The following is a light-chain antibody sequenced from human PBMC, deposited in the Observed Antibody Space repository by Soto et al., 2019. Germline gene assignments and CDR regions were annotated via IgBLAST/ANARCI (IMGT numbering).Light chain of an antibody. CDR2: SAS. J-gene: IGKJ1*01. Sequence: EIVMTQSPATLSLSPGQRATLSCRASQSVSSKLAWYEQRPGQAPGLLIYSASTRATGIPGRFSGSGSGTEFPLTISSLQSEDFAVYYCHQYNHWLTWTFGQGTTVDIK. V-gene: IGKV3-15*01. CDR3: HQYNHWLTWT. CDR1: QSVSSK.